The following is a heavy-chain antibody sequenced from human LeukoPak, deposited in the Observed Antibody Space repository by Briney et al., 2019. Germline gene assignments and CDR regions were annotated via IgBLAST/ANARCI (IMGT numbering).Heavy chain of an antibody. CDR1: GGTFSSYA. CDR3: ARDVFSDIVVVPAYYYYYMDV. CDR2: IIPIFGTA. J-gene: IGHJ6*03. D-gene: IGHD2-2*01. Sequence: SVKVSCKASGGTFSSYAISWVRQAPGRGLEWMGRIIPIFGTANYAQKFQGRVTITTDESTSTAYMELSSLRSEDTAVYYCARDVFSDIVVVPAYYYYYMDVWGKGTTVTVSS. V-gene: IGHV1-69*05.